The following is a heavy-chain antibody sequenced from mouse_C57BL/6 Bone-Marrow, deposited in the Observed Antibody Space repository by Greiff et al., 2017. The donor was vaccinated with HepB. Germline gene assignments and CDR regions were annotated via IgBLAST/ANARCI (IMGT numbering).Heavy chain of an antibody. CDR2: INPNYGTT. D-gene: IGHD3-2*02. Sequence: VQLKESGPELVKPGASVKISCKASGYSFTDYNMNWVKQSSGKSIEWIGVINPNYGTTSYNQKFKGKATLTVDQSSSTAYMQLNSLTSEDSSVYYCARDSSGYLTWFAYWGQGPLVTVAA. CDR3: ARDSSGYLTWFAY. CDR1: GYSFTDYN. J-gene: IGHJ3*01. V-gene: IGHV1-39*01.